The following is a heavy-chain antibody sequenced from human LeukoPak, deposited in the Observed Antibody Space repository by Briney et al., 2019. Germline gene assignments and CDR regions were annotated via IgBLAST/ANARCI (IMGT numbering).Heavy chain of an antibody. J-gene: IGHJ4*02. CDR2: IKQDGSEK. Sequence: GGSLRLSCAASGFTFSNYWMTWVRQAPGKGLEWVATIKQDGSEKYYVDSVKGRFTISRDNAKNSLYLQMNSLRAEDTAVYYCAKSGLNRFDYWGQGTLVTVSS. D-gene: IGHD2-15*01. CDR3: AKSGLNRFDY. V-gene: IGHV3-7*01. CDR1: GFTFSNYW.